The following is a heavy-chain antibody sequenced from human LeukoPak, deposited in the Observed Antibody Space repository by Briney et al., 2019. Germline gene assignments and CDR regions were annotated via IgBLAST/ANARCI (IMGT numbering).Heavy chain of an antibody. D-gene: IGHD5-12*01. V-gene: IGHV3-30*18. Sequence: GMSLRLSCAASGFTFFTYSMHWVRQSPGKGLEWLAVSSFDENNKYYADSVRGRFTISRDNSKNTVYLQMDSLRPEDTAIYYCAKDSYGGYNDFGIDSWGQGTLVSVSS. CDR1: GFTFFTYS. CDR3: AKDSYGGYNDFGIDS. CDR2: SSFDENNK. J-gene: IGHJ4*02.